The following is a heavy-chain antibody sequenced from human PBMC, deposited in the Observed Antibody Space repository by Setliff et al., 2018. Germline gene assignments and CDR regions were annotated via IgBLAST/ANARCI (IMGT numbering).Heavy chain of an antibody. Sequence: NPSETLSLTCAVYGGSFSGYYWIWIRQSPGKGLEWIGEINHSGRVNYNPSFESRVTISVDTSKKQFSLNLRSVTAADTAVYYCARGLGSEDTAMGRVWGNGTTVTVSS. J-gene: IGHJ6*04. V-gene: IGHV4-34*01. CDR1: GGSFSGYY. CDR3: ARGLGSEDTAMGRV. CDR2: INHSGRV. D-gene: IGHD5-18*01.